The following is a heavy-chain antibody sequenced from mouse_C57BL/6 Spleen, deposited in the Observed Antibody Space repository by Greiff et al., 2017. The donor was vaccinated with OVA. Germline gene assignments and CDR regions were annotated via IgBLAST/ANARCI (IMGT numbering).Heavy chain of an antibody. CDR3: ARRGTVVARYFDV. J-gene: IGHJ1*03. CDR1: GYTFTSYW. Sequence: VQLQQSGAELVKPGASVKLSCKASGYTFTSYWMQWVKQRPGQGLEWIGEIDPSDSYTNYNQKFKGKATLTVDTSSSTAYMQLSSLTSEDSAVYYCARRGTVVARYFDVWGTGTTVTVSS. V-gene: IGHV1-50*01. CDR2: IDPSDSYT. D-gene: IGHD1-1*01.